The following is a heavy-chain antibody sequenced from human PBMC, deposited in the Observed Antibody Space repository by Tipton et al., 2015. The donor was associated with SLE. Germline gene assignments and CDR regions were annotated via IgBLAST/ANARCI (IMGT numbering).Heavy chain of an antibody. CDR2: IKEDGSEK. D-gene: IGHD5-12*01. CDR1: GFIFSTSG. V-gene: IGHV3-7*01. CDR3: ARTQYLRFDVFDI. Sequence: SLRLSCAASGFIFSTSGIHWVRQAPAKGLEWVATIKEDGSEKYYVDSVKGRFTISRDNAKKSLYLQMNSLRAEDTAVYYCARTQYLRFDVFDIWGQGTMVTVSS. J-gene: IGHJ3*02.